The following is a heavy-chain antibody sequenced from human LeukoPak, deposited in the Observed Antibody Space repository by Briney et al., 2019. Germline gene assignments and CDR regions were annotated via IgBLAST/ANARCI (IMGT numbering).Heavy chain of an antibody. J-gene: IGHJ2*01. CDR2: IYSGATT. D-gene: IGHD3-3*02. Sequence: GGSLRLSCAVSGFTFSSYEMNWVRQAPGKGLEWVSIIYSGATTYYADSVKGRFTISRDTSKNTVSLQMNSLRAEDTAVYFCARVGDHFHWNLDLWGRGTLVSVSS. V-gene: IGHV3-53*01. CDR3: ARVGDHFHWNLDL. CDR1: GFTFSSYE.